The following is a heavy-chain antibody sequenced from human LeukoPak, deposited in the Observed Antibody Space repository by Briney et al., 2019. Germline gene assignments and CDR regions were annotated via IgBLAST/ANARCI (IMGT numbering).Heavy chain of an antibody. J-gene: IGHJ4*02. CDR3: ARDTGGSYHY. Sequence: PSETLSLTCTVSGRSISSYYWSWIRQPPGKGLEWIGYIYYSGSTNYNPSLKSRVTISVDTSKNQFSLKPSSVTAADTAVYYCARDTGGSYHYWGQGTLVTVSS. CDR2: IYYSGST. V-gene: IGHV4-59*01. CDR1: GRSISSYY. D-gene: IGHD1-26*01.